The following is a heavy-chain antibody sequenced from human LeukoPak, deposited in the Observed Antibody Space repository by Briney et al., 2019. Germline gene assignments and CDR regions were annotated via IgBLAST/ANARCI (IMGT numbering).Heavy chain of an antibody. J-gene: IGHJ4*02. CDR3: ARLTYDSSGFDY. D-gene: IGHD3-22*01. CDR2: IYHSGST. CDR1: GGSISSGDYS. Sequence: SETLSLTCTVSGGSISSGDYSCSWIRQPPGKGLEWIGCIYHSGSTYYNPSLKSRVTISIDRSKNQFSLILTSVTAADTAVYFCARLTYDSSGFDYWGQGTLVTVSS. V-gene: IGHV4-30-2*01.